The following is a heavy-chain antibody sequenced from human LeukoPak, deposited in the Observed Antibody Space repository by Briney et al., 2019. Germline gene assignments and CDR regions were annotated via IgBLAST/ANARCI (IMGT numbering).Heavy chain of an antibody. CDR2: IIPIFGTA. Sequence: SVKVSCKASGGTFSSHAISWVRQAPGQGLEWMGRIIPIFGTANYAQKFQGRVTITTDESTSTAYMELSSLRSEDTAVYYCARDLSPYVVSDAFDIWGQGTMVTVSS. CDR1: GGTFSSHA. V-gene: IGHV1-69*05. CDR3: ARDLSPYVVSDAFDI. J-gene: IGHJ3*02. D-gene: IGHD3-10*02.